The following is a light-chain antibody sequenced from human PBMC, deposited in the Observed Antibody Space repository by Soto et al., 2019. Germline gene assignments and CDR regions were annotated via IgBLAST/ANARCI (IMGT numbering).Light chain of an antibody. CDR3: QQFHSFPWT. J-gene: IGKJ1*01. CDR2: DAS. Sequence: DIQMTQSPSTLSASVGDRVTITCRASQTIHSFLAWYQQKAGKAPKLLIYDASNLESGVPSRSSGSGSGTEFTLTVSSLQPDDFATFYCQQFHSFPWTFGQGTKVDIK. CDR1: QTIHSF. V-gene: IGKV1-5*01.